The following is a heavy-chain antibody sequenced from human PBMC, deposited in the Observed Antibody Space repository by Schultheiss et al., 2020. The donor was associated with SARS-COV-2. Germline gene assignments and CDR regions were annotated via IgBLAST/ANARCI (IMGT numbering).Heavy chain of an antibody. V-gene: IGHV3-23*01. CDR2: ISGSGGST. CDR1: GFTFSSYA. J-gene: IGHJ4*02. CDR3: AQDRGAPAY. Sequence: GESLKISCAASGFTFSSYAMSWVRQAPGKGLEWVSAISGSGGSTYYADSVKGRFTISRDNSKNTLYLQMNSLRAEDTAVYYCAQDRGAPAYWGQGTLVTVSS.